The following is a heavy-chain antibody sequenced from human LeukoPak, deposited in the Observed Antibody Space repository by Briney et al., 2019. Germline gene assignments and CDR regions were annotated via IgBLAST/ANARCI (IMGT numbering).Heavy chain of an antibody. CDR3: AKGPATVVGPVDY. CDR1: GFTFNNYA. D-gene: IGHD2-21*01. CDR2: ISDSGGTT. Sequence: EGSLRLSCAASGFTFNNYAMNWVRQAPGKGPEWISVISDSGGTTYYADSVKSRFTISRDNSKNTLYLQMNSLRAEDTAVYYCAKGPATVVGPVDYWGQGTLVSVSS. V-gene: IGHV3-23*01. J-gene: IGHJ4*02.